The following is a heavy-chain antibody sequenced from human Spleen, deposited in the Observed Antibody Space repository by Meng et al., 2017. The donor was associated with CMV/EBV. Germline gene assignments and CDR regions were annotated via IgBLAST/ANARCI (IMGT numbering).Heavy chain of an antibody. V-gene: IGHV1-69*10. J-gene: IGHJ6*02. D-gene: IGHD6-13*01. Sequence: SVKVSCKASGGTFSSYAISWVRQAPGQGLEWMGGIIPILGIANYAQKFQGRVTITADKSTSTAYMELSSLRSEDTAVYYCAREIAAARYYGMDVWGQGTTVTVSS. CDR1: GGTFSSYA. CDR3: AREIAAARYYGMDV. CDR2: IIPILGIA.